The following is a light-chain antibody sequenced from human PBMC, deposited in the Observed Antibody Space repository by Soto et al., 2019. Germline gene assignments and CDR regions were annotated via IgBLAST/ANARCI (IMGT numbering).Light chain of an antibody. V-gene: IGKV3-11*01. CDR2: DAS. CDR1: QSVSGY. J-gene: IGKJ4*01. CDR3: QQRSDWPLT. Sequence: EIVLTQSPATLSLSPGERATLSCRASQSVSGYLAWYQQKPGQAPRLLIYDASKRATGIPARFSGSGSGPDFTLTISSLEPEDFVVYYCQQRSDWPLTFGGGTKVEIK.